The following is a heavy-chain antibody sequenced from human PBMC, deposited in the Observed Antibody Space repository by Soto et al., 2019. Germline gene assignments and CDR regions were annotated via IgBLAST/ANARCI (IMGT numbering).Heavy chain of an antibody. CDR3: ATWLLREHAFDI. CDR2: LYIADGT. J-gene: IGHJ3*02. V-gene: IGHV3-53*01. Sequence: DVQVVESGGGLIQPGGSLRLSCAASGFTVSGKKYITWVRQAPGQGLEWVSALYIADGTFYADSVRGRFTVSIDSSKNTVYLQMNNLSPEDTAVYFCATWLLREHAFDIWGLVTMVTVSS. CDR1: GFTVSGKKY. D-gene: IGHD2-15*01.